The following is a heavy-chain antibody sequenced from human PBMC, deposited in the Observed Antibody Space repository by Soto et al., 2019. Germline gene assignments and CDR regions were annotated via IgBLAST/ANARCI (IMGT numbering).Heavy chain of an antibody. CDR3: AREKTSYGMDV. CDR2: MNPNSGNT. J-gene: IGHJ6*02. V-gene: IGHV1-8*01. CDR1: GYTFASND. Sequence: QVQLVQSGAEVKKPGASVKVSCKASGYTFASNDINWVRQATGQGLEWMGWMNPNSGNTGYAQKFQGRVTMTRNTSISTAYMELSSLRSEDTAVDYCAREKTSYGMDVWGQGTTVSVSS.